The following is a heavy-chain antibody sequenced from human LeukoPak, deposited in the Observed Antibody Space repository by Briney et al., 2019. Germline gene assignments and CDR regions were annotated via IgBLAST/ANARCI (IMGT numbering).Heavy chain of an antibody. CDR2: MSFDVNNK. D-gene: IGHD2-2*02. J-gene: IGHJ4*02. CDR3: ARGYCTSSSCYNDY. V-gene: IGHV3-30*04. Sequence: GGSLRLSCVTSGFTFSTYAFHWVRQAPGKGLEWVATMSFDVNNKYYADSVRGRFTISRGNSKNTLYLQMNSLRAEDTAVYSCARGYCTSSSCYNDYWGQGTLVTVSS. CDR1: GFTFSTYA.